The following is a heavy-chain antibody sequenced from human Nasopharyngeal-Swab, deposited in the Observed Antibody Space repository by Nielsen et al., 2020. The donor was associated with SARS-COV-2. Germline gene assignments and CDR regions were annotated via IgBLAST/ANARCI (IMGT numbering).Heavy chain of an antibody. D-gene: IGHD2-15*01. Sequence: ASVKVSCRASRYTFTGYYMHWVRQAPGQGLEWMGWINPNSGGTNYAQKFQGWVTMTRDTSISTAYMELSRLRSDDTAVYYCARGWYCSGGSCSPSPFDYWGQGTLVTVSS. CDR1: RYTFTGYY. J-gene: IGHJ4*02. V-gene: IGHV1-2*04. CDR2: INPNSGGT. CDR3: ARGWYCSGGSCSPSPFDY.